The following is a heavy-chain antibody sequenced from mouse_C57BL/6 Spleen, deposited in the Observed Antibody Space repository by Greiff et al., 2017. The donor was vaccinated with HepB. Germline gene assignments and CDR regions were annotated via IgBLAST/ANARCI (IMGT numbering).Heavy chain of an antibody. CDR3: ARGITPEDY. CDR1: GYTFTSYW. CDR2: IHPNSGST. V-gene: IGHV1-64*01. D-gene: IGHD1-1*01. J-gene: IGHJ2*01. Sequence: QVQLQQPGAELVKPGASVKLSCKASGYTFTSYWMHWVKQRPGQGLEWIGMIHPNSGSTNYNEKFKSKATLTVNKSYSTAYMQLSSMKTEESAVYYCARGITPEDYWGKGPTLTVSS.